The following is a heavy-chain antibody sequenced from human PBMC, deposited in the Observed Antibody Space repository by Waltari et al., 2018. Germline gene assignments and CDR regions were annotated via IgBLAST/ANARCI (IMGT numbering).Heavy chain of an antibody. CDR2: IYYSGST. CDR1: GGSISSYY. V-gene: IGHV4-59*01. D-gene: IGHD4-17*01. Sequence: QVQLQESGPGLVKPSETLSLTCTVSGGSISSYYWSWIRQPPGKGLAWIGYIYYSGSTNYNPSLKSRVTISVDTSKNQFSLKLSSVTAADTAVYYCARGDYGGNFPPLDYYYGMDVWGQGTTVTVSS. J-gene: IGHJ6*02. CDR3: ARGDYGGNFPPLDYYYGMDV.